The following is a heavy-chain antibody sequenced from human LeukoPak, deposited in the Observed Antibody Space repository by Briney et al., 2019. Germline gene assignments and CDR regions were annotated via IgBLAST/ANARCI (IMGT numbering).Heavy chain of an antibody. CDR3: ARGRRAYSPGP. D-gene: IGHD2-21*01. CDR2: ISAYNGNT. Sequence: ASVKVSCKASGYTFTSYGISWVRQAPGQGLEWMGWISAYNGNTNYAQKFQGRVTMTRNTSISTAYMELSSLRSEDTAVYYCARGRRAYSPGPWGQGTLVTVSS. V-gene: IGHV1-18*01. J-gene: IGHJ5*02. CDR1: GYTFTSYG.